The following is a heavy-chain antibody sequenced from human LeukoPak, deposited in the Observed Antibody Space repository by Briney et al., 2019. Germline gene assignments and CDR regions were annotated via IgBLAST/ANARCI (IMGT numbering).Heavy chain of an antibody. D-gene: IGHD5-18*01. CDR1: GDSLSNYY. CDR3: ATIKRGSIFGYFDF. Sequence: SETLSLTCSVSGDSLSNYYWTWMRQPPGKGLEWIGYVLDSERTKDNPSLKSRATLSADTSKNQFSLRLTSVTAADSAMYYCATIKRGSIFGYFDFWGQGVLVTVSS. J-gene: IGHJ4*02. V-gene: IGHV4-59*01. CDR2: VLDSERT.